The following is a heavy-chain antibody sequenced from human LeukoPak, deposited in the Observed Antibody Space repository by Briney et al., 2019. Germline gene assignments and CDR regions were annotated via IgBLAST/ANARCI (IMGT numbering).Heavy chain of an antibody. J-gene: IGHJ4*02. D-gene: IGHD6-6*01. CDR3: AKSWQLVYYFDY. Sequence: GGSLRLSCAASGFTFSDYYMSWIRQAPGKGLEWVSYISSSGSTIYYADSVKGRFTISRDNAKNSLYLQMNSLRAEDTAVYYCAKSWQLVYYFDYWGQGTLVTVSS. CDR2: ISSSGSTI. V-gene: IGHV3-11*01. CDR1: GFTFSDYY.